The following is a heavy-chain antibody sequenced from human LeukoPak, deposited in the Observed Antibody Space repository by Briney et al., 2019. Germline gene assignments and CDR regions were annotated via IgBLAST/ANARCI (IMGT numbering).Heavy chain of an antibody. CDR3: ARDLAWGAFDY. D-gene: IGHD7-27*01. CDR2: VSPPGGGT. CDR1: GFTFRLYA. J-gene: IGHJ4*02. Sequence: GGSLRLSCAASGFTFRLYAMSWARLAPGKGLEWVSGVSPPGGGTYYADSVKGRFTISRDDARNTLSLQMNSLRVEDTAVDYCARDLAWGAFDYWGPGILVAVSS. V-gene: IGHV3-23*01.